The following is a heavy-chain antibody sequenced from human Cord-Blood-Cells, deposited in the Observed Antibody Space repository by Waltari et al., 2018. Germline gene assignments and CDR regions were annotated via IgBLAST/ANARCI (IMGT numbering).Heavy chain of an antibody. V-gene: IGHV4-38-2*02. CDR2: IYHSGST. CDR1: GYSISSGYY. Sequence: QVQLQESGPGLVKPSETLSLTCTVSGYSISSGYYWGWIRQPPGKGLEWIGSIYHSGSTYYNPSLKSRVTISVDTSKNQFSLKLSSVTAADTAGYYCARVVNWGGYFDYWGQGTLVTVSS. CDR3: ARVVNWGGYFDY. D-gene: IGHD7-27*01. J-gene: IGHJ4*02.